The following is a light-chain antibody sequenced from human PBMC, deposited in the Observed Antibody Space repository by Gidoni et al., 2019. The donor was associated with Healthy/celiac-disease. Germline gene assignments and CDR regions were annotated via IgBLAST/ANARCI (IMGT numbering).Light chain of an antibody. CDR3: KQYSSYSWT. J-gene: IGKJ1*01. Sequence: DIQMTQSPPTLSAFVGDRVTITCRASQSISSWLAWYQQKPGKAPKLLISKASTLESGVPSRFSGSGAGTEFALTISSLKPDDFATYYCKQYSSYSWTFGQGTKVEIK. CDR1: QSISSW. V-gene: IGKV1-5*03. CDR2: KAS.